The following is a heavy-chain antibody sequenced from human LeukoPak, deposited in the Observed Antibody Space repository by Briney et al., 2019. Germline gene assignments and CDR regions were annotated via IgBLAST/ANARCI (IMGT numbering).Heavy chain of an antibody. CDR2: INPSGDYT. V-gene: IGHV1-46*01. Sequence: ASVKVSCKAFGYIFTSYYMHWVRQAPGQGLEWMGIINPSGDYTTYAQKFQGRVTMTRDTSTSTVYMELSRLRSDDTAVYYCARISNSIFDYWGQGTLVTVSS. CDR1: GYIFTSYY. CDR3: ARISNSIFDY. J-gene: IGHJ4*02. D-gene: IGHD4-11*01.